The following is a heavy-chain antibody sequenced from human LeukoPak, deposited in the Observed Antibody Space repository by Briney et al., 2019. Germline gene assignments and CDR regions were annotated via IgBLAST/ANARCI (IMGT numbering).Heavy chain of an antibody. CDR1: GGSFSGYY. J-gene: IGHJ5*02. CDR3: AKGAGGFSYYNWFDP. V-gene: IGHV4-34*01. CDR2: INHSGTT. Sequence: SETLSLTCAVYGGSFSGYYWSWIRQPPGKGLEWIGEINHSGTTHYNPSLESRVTISVDTSKNQFSLKLASVTAADTAIYYCAKGAGGFSYYNWFDPWGQGTLVTVSS. D-gene: IGHD5-18*01.